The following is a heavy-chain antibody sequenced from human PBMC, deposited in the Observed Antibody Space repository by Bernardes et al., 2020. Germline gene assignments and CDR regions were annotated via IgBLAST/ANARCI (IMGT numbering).Heavy chain of an antibody. Sequence: SETLSLTCTVSGGSISSGGYYWSWIRQHPGKGLEWIGYIYYSGSTYYNPSLKSRVTISVDTSKNQFSLKLSSVTAADTAVYYCARDSWSGSHPFGAFDIWGQGTMVTVSS. CDR3: ARDSWSGSHPFGAFDI. CDR2: IYYSGST. CDR1: GGSISSGGYY. V-gene: IGHV4-31*03. D-gene: IGHD1-26*01. J-gene: IGHJ3*02.